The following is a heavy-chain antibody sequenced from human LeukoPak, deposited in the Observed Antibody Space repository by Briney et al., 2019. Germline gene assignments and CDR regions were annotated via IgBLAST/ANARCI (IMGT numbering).Heavy chain of an antibody. D-gene: IGHD7-27*01. J-gene: IGHJ4*02. CDR3: ARSPSNWARFDY. CDR2: ISRRASSI. CDR1: GFTFSTYS. Sequence: GGSLRLSCAASGFTFSTYSMKWVRQAAGKGLEWVSYISRRASSIFYADSVEGRLTISRDHAKNSLYLQMNSLRAEDTAVYYCARSPSNWARFDYWGQGTLVTVSS. V-gene: IGHV3-48*04.